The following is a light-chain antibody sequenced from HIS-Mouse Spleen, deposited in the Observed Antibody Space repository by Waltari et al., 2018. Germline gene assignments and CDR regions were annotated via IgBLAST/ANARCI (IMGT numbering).Light chain of an antibody. CDR3: YSTDSSGNHRV. CDR2: EDS. CDR1: ALPKQS. V-gene: IGLV3-10*01. Sequence: SYELTQPPSVSVSPGQTARITCSGDALPKQSAHWYQQKSGQAAVLVIYEDSKRPSGIPERFSGSSSGTMATLTISGAQVEDEADYYCYSTDSSGNHRVFGGGTKLTVL. J-gene: IGLJ2*01.